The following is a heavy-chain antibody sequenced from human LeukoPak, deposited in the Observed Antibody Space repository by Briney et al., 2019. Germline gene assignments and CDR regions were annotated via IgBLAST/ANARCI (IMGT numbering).Heavy chain of an antibody. V-gene: IGHV4-39*01. CDR1: GGSISSSSYY. CDR2: IYYSGST. Sequence: PSETLSLTCTVSGGSISSSSYYWGWIRQPPGKGLEWIGSIYYSGSTYYNPSLKSRVTISVDTFKNQFSLKLSSVTAADTAVYYCTKYYGSGSWAFDIWGQGTMVTVSS. D-gene: IGHD3-10*01. CDR3: TKYYGSGSWAFDI. J-gene: IGHJ3*02.